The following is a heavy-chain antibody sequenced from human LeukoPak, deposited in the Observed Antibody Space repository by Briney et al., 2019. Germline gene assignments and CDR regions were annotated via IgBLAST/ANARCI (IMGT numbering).Heavy chain of an antibody. J-gene: IGHJ5*02. CDR2: ISGSGGST. D-gene: IGHD2-2*01. V-gene: IGHV3-23*01. Sequence: TGGSLRLSCAASGFTFSSYAMSWVRQAPGKGLEWVSAISGSGGSTYYADSVKGRFTISRDNSKNTLYLQMNSLRAEDTAVYYCARDRVGVQVPAANTNWFDPWGQGTLVTVSS. CDR1: GFTFSSYA. CDR3: ARDRVGVQVPAANTNWFDP.